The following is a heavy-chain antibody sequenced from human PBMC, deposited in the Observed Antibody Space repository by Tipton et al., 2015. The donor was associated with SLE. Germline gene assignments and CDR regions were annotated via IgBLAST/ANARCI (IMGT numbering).Heavy chain of an antibody. D-gene: IGHD2-8*01. CDR3: ARESPDDAFDF. Sequence: SLRLSCAASGFRFSSYWMSWVRQAPGRGLEWVAHINQDGSKKNYVDSVKGRFTVSRDNADNSVYLQMISLRAADTAVYYCARESPDDAFDFWGQGTLVTVSS. J-gene: IGHJ4*02. CDR1: GFRFSSYW. V-gene: IGHV3-7*01. CDR2: INQDGSKK.